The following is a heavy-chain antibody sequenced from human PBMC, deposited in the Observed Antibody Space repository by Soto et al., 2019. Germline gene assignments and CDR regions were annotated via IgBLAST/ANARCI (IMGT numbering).Heavy chain of an antibody. D-gene: IGHD6-19*01. J-gene: IGHJ4*02. CDR1: GFTLSSYW. Sequence: QPGGSLRLSCAASGFTLSSYWMHWVRQAPGKGLVWVSRINSDGSSTSYADSVKGRFTISRDNAKNTLYLQMNSLRAEDTAVYYCARDPVIFSSGWPFDYWGQGTLVTVSS. CDR3: ARDPVIFSSGWPFDY. V-gene: IGHV3-74*01. CDR2: INSDGSST.